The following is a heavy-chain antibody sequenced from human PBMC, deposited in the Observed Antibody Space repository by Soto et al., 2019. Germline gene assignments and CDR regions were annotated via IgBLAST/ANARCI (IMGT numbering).Heavy chain of an antibody. D-gene: IGHD6-13*01. CDR2: TYYRSKWYN. V-gene: IGHV6-1*01. CDR3: ARASRRGWYYNWFDT. Sequence: PSQTLSLTCAISGDSVSSNSAAWNWIRQSPSRGLEWLGRTYYRSKWYNDYAVSVKSRITINPDTSKNQFSLQLNSVTPEDTAVYYGARASRRGWYYNWFDTWRQGSLVTVSS. J-gene: IGHJ5*02. CDR1: GDSVSSNSAA.